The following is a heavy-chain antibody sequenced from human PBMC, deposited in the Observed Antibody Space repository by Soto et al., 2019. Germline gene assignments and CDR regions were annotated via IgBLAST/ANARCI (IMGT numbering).Heavy chain of an antibody. J-gene: IGHJ5*02. CDR1: GGSISSYY. V-gene: IGHV4-59*01. CDR2: IYYSGST. Sequence: SETLSLTCTVSGGSISSYYWSWIRQPPGKGLEKIRYIYYSGSTNYNPSLKSRVTISVDTSKNQFSLKLSSVTAADTAVYYCARVLDCSGGSCFGGFDPWGQGTLVTVSS. D-gene: IGHD2-15*01. CDR3: ARVLDCSGGSCFGGFDP.